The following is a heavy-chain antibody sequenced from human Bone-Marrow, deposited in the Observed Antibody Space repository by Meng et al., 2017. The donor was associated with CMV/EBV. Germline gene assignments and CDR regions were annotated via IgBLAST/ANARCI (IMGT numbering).Heavy chain of an antibody. CDR2: IIPIFGTA. CDR3: AREYPPTSPPTFDS. CDR1: GGTFSSYA. J-gene: IGHJ5*01. Sequence: SVKVSCKASGGTFSSYAISWVRQAPGQGLEWMGGIIPIFGTANYAQKFQGRVTITTDESTSTAYMELSSLRSEDTAVYYCAREYPPTSPPTFDSWGQGTRVTVSS. D-gene: IGHD2-2*01. V-gene: IGHV1-69*05.